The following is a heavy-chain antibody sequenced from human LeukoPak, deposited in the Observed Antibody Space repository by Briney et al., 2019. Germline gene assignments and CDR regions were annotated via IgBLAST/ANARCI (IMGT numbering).Heavy chain of an antibody. D-gene: IGHD5-24*01. CDR1: VFTVRSNY. CDR3: ARGDGYNYVGY. J-gene: IGHJ4*02. V-gene: IGHV3-53*01. Sequence: GGSLRLSCAASVFTVRSNYMSGVRQAPGRGLEWVSVIYSGGSTYYADSVKGRFTISRDNSKNTLYLQMNSLRAQDTAVYYCARGDGYNYVGYWGQGTLVTVSS. CDR2: IYSGGST.